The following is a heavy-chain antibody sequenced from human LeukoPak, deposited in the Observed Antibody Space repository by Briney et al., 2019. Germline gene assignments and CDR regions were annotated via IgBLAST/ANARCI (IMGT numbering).Heavy chain of an antibody. D-gene: IGHD3-22*01. CDR2: IYYSAST. J-gene: IGHJ2*01. V-gene: IGHV4-59*01. Sequence: PSETLSLTCTVSGDSISSYYWGWIRQSPGKGLECIGYIYYSASTYYNPSLKSRVTFSVDTSKNQFSLRLTSVTAADTAVYYCARVTYYYDTSGPNGYFDLWSRGTLVTVSS. CDR3: ARVTYYYDTSGPNGYFDL. CDR1: GDSISSYY.